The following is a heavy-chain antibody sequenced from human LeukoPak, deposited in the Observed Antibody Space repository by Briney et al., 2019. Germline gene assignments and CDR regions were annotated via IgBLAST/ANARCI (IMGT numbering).Heavy chain of an antibody. CDR3: ARTKLGSRNWFDP. CDR1: GGSISSYY. J-gene: IGHJ5*02. V-gene: IGHV4-59*12. CDR2: IYYSGST. D-gene: IGHD2-15*01. Sequence: PSETLSLTCTVSGGSISSYYWSWIRQPPGKGLEWIGYIYYSGSTNYNPSLKSRVTMSVDTSKNQFSLKLSSVTAADTAVYYCARTKLGSRNWFDPWGQGTLVTVSS.